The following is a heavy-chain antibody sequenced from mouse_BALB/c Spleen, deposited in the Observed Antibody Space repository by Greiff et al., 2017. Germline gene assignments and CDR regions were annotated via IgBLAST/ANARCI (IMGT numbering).Heavy chain of an antibody. CDR2: ISSGSSTI. V-gene: IGHV5-17*02. CDR1: GFTFSSFG. J-gene: IGHJ4*01. Sequence: DVMLVESGGGLVQPGGSRKLSCAASGFTFSSFGMHWVRQAPEKGLEWVAYISSGSSTIYYADTVKGRFTISRDNPKNTLFLQMTSLRSEDTAMYYCAVRRAMDYWGQGTSVTVSS. D-gene: IGHD2-14*01. CDR3: AVRRAMDY.